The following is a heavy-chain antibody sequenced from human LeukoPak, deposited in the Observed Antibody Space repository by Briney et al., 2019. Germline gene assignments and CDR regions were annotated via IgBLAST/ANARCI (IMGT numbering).Heavy chain of an antibody. CDR3: AREAVAYTFDY. Sequence: SETLSLTCTVSGGSISSYYWSWIRQPPGKGLEWIGYIYYSGSTNYNPSLKSRVTISVDTSKNQFSLKLSSVTAADTAVYYCAREAVAYTFDYWGQGTLVTVSS. V-gene: IGHV4-59*12. D-gene: IGHD6-19*01. J-gene: IGHJ4*02. CDR1: GGSISSYY. CDR2: IYYSGST.